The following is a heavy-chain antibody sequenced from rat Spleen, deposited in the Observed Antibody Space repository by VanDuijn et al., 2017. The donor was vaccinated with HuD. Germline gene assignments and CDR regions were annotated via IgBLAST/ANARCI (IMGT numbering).Heavy chain of an antibody. D-gene: IGHD1-9*01. V-gene: IGHV5S10*01. Sequence: EVQLVESGGGLVQPGRSLKLSCAASGFTFSDYTMAWVRQAPKKGLEWVAAIVDDGSNTFYRDSVKGRFTISRDNAKSTLYLQVDSLRSEDTATYYCTTGDYGYTRLFAYWGQGTLVTVSS. CDR2: IVDDGSNT. CDR3: TTGDYGYTRLFAY. CDR1: GFTFSDYT. J-gene: IGHJ3*01.